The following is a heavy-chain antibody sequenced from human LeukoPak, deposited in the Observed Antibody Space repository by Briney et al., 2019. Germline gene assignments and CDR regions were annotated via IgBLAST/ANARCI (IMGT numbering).Heavy chain of an antibody. J-gene: IGHJ5*02. V-gene: IGHV4-34*01. D-gene: IGHD6-19*01. Sequence: SETLSLTCAVYGGSFSGYYWSWIRQPPGKGLEWIGEINHSGSTNYNPSLKSRVTISVDTPKNQFSLKLSSVTAADTAVYYCARERRQWLVFSWFDPWGQGTLVTVSS. CDR2: INHSGST. CDR3: ARERRQWLVFSWFDP. CDR1: GGSFSGYY.